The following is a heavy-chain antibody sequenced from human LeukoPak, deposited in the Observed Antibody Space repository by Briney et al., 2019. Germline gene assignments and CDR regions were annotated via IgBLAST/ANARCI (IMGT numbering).Heavy chain of an antibody. J-gene: IGHJ4*02. CDR1: GGTFSSYG. CDR2: IIPILGIP. CDR3: ARIGNFGALIGSGSYRDSYFDY. V-gene: IGHV1-69*04. D-gene: IGHD3-10*01. Sequence: ASVKVSCKASGGTFSSYGISWVRQAPGQGLEWMGRIIPILGIPNYAQKFQGRVTITAVKSTSTAYMELSSLRSEDTAVYYCARIGNFGALIGSGSYRDSYFDYWGQGTLVTVSS.